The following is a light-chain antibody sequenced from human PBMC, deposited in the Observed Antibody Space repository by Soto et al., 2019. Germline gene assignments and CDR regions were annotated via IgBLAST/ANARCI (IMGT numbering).Light chain of an antibody. Sequence: GARVAITCRASQGISNYLAWYQQKPGKVPKLLIYAASTLQSGVPSRFSGSGSGTDFTLTISSLQPEDVATYYCQKYNSAPQTFGQGTKVDIK. CDR1: QGISNY. CDR3: QKYNSAPQT. V-gene: IGKV1-27*01. J-gene: IGKJ1*01. CDR2: AAS.